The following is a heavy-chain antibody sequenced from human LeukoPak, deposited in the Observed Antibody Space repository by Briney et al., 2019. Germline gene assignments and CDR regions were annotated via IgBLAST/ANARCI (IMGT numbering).Heavy chain of an antibody. D-gene: IGHD2-2*01. CDR1: GGSFSGYY. V-gene: IGHV4-34*01. Sequence: SETLSLTCAVYGGSFSGYYWSWIRPPPGKGLEWIGEINHSGSTNYNPSLKSRVTISVDTSKNQFSLKLSSVTAADTAVYYCARVVVPAAIAYYYYGMDVWGQGTTVTVSS. J-gene: IGHJ6*02. CDR3: ARVVVPAAIAYYYYGMDV. CDR2: INHSGST.